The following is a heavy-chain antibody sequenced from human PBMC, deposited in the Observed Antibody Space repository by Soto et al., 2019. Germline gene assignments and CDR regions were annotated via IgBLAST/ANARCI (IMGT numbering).Heavy chain of an antibody. J-gene: IGHJ5*02. D-gene: IGHD2-2*01. CDR3: ARGGYCSTSNCYNWLDP. V-gene: IGHV4-31*03. Sequence: PSETLSLTCSFSGASIITGDSFWSWIRQAPGKGLEWIGYIYYTGTTYYNPSLSSRFIISVDTSKNQFSLTLSSVTAADTAVYYCARGGYCSTSNCYNWLDPWGQGLLVTVSS. CDR2: IYYTGTT. CDR1: GASIITGDSF.